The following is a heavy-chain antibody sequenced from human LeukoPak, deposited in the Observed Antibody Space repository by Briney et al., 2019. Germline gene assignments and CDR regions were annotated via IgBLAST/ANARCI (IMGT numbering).Heavy chain of an antibody. CDR2: MNPNSGNT. J-gene: IGHJ4*02. Sequence: ASVKVSCKASKDTFTIYDVNWVRQATGLGLEWMGWMNPNSGNTGYAQKFQGRVTMTMNGSISTAYMELTSLTSEDTAVYYCARSTMGARRTYDCWGQGTLVTVCS. D-gene: IGHD1-26*01. CDR1: KDTFTIYD. V-gene: IGHV1-8*01. CDR3: ARSTMGARRTYDC.